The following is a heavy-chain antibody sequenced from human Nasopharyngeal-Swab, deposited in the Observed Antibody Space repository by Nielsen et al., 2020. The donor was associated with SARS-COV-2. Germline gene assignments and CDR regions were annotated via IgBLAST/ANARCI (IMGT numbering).Heavy chain of an antibody. CDR1: GFTFSSYW. V-gene: IGHV3-7*03. CDR3: ARDQIGTTMIREVLKRYYYGMDV. D-gene: IGHD3-10*01. Sequence: GESLKISCAASGFTFSSYWMTWVRQAPGKGLEWVANIKHDGSQKYYVDSVKGRFSISRDNGKNSLDLQMNSLGVDDTAVYYCARDQIGTTMIREVLKRYYYGMDVWGQGTTVTRLL. CDR2: IKHDGSQK. J-gene: IGHJ6*02.